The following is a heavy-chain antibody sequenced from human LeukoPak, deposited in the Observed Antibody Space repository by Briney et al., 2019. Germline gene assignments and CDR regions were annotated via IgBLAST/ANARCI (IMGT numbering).Heavy chain of an antibody. D-gene: IGHD3-10*01. J-gene: IGHJ4*02. CDR3: ARVSYGSGYYFDY. Sequence: GASVKVSCKASGYTFTGYYMHWVRQAPGQGLEWMGWISAYNGNTNYAQKLQGRVTMTTDTSTSTAYMELRSLRSDDTAVYYCARVSYGSGYYFDYWGQGTLVTVSS. V-gene: IGHV1-18*04. CDR1: GYTFTGYY. CDR2: ISAYNGNT.